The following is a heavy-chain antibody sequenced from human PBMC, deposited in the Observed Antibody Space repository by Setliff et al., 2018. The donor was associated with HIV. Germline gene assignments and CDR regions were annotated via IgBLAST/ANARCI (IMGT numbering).Heavy chain of an antibody. CDR2: MNPDSGNT. CDR1: GYTFSSYD. V-gene: IGHV1-8*03. D-gene: IGHD2-15*01. J-gene: IGHJ6*02. CDR3: ARDPTVVTSYYYYGMDV. Sequence: GASVKVSCKASGYTFSSYDINWVRQATGQGLEWMGWMNPDSGNTGYAQKFQGRVTFTRDTSASTAYMELSSLRSEDTAVYYCARDPTVVTSYYYYGMDVWGQGTTVTVSS.